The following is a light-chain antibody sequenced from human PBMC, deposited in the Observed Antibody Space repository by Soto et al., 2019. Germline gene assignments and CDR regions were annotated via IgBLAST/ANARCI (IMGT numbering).Light chain of an antibody. CDR1: QSVSSSH. CDR2: RAS. Sequence: EIVLTQSPGTLSLSPGERATLSCRASQSVSSSHLAWYQHKPGQAPRLLIYRASTRATGVPGRFSASGSGTEFTLTISRLQSEDFAVYYCQQYHHWPPITVGQGTRLEIK. CDR3: QQYHHWPPIT. V-gene: IGKV3-15*01. J-gene: IGKJ5*01.